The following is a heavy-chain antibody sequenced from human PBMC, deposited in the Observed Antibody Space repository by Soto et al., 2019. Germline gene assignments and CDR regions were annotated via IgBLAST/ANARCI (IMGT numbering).Heavy chain of an antibody. V-gene: IGHV4-4*07. CDR1: GGSISSYY. J-gene: IGHJ4*02. CDR2: IYTSGST. D-gene: IGHD2-21*02. CDR3: AREVSYCGGDCHLLIDY. Sequence: PSEPLSLTFTVSGGSISSYYWSWIRQPAGKGLEWIGRIYTSGSTNYNPSLKSRVTMSVDTSKNQFSLKLSSVTAADTAVYYCAREVSYCGGDCHLLIDYWGQGTLVTVSS.